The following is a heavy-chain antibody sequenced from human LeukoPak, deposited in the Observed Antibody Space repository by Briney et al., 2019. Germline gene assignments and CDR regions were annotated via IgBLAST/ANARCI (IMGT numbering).Heavy chain of an antibody. D-gene: IGHD3-22*01. CDR1: GGSISSSNW. CDR2: IYHSGST. Sequence: SETLSLTCAVSGGSISSSNWWSWVRQPPGKGLEWIGEIYHSGSTNYNPSLKSRVTISVDKSKNQFSLKLSSVTAADTAVYYCARDSSGYSYYGMDVWGQGTTVTVSS. J-gene: IGHJ6*02. V-gene: IGHV4-4*02. CDR3: ARDSSGYSYYGMDV.